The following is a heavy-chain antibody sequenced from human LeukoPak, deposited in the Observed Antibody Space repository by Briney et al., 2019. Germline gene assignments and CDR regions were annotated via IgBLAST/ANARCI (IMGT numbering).Heavy chain of an antibody. CDR3: AIHWGSGWYFDL. CDR2: INPNSGGT. V-gene: IGHV1-2*02. Sequence: ASVKVSCKASGYSFTDHYTHWVRQAPGQGLEWMGWINPNSGGTNYTQKFQGRVTITRDTSISTAYMELSRLTSDDTAIYYCAIHWGSGWYFDLWGRGTLVTVSS. CDR1: GYSFTDHY. J-gene: IGHJ2*01. D-gene: IGHD7-27*01.